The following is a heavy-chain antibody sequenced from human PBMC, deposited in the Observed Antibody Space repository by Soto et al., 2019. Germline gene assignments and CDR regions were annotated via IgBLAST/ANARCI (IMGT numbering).Heavy chain of an antibody. V-gene: IGHV1-2*02. CDR2: INPNSGGT. D-gene: IGHD3-10*01. J-gene: IGHJ6*02. Sequence: QVQLVQSGAEVKKPGASVKVSCKASGYTFTGYYMHWVRQAPGQGLEWMGWINPNSGGTNYAQKFQGRVTMTRETSISTAYMELSRLRSDDTAVYYCAKALGDTMVRGVIRYYYYGMDVWGQGTTVTVSS. CDR3: AKALGDTMVRGVIRYYYYGMDV. CDR1: GYTFTGYY.